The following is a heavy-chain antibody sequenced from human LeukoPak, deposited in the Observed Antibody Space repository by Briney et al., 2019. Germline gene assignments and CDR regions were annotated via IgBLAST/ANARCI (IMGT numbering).Heavy chain of an antibody. D-gene: IGHD1-1*01. Sequence: SETLSLTCAVHGASFSGYYWSWIRQPPGKGLEWIGEINHRGDTNYNPSLKSRVTISVDTSNNQFSVKLSSVTAADTAVYYCARSPSRQNWIASLYKWFDPWGQGTLVTVSS. CDR3: ARSPSRQNWIASLYKWFDP. J-gene: IGHJ5*02. CDR1: GASFSGYY. V-gene: IGHV4-34*01. CDR2: INHRGDT.